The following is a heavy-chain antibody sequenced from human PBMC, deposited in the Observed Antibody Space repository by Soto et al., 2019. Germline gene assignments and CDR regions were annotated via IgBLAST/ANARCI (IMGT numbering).Heavy chain of an antibody. J-gene: IGHJ6*02. Sequence: VILVESGGGVVQPGRSLRLSCAASGFTFSGNALHWVRQTPGKGLEWMAVISYDGTNRYYAGSVEGRFTISRDNSRNTLFLQMNSLRPEDTAIYYCARAAPAGFGVTTASHYYGMDVWGQGTTVTVSS. CDR3: ARAAPAGFGVTTASHYYGMDV. CDR2: ISYDGTNR. V-gene: IGHV3-30*01. CDR1: GFTFSGNA. D-gene: IGHD3-3*01.